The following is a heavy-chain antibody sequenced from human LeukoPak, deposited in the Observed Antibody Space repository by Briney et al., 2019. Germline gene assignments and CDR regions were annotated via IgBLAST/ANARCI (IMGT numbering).Heavy chain of an antibody. J-gene: IGHJ4*02. CDR1: GYRFTTDMYT. Sequence: ASVKDSCKASGYRFTTDMYTIHWLRQAPGHRLEWMGWINAGNGNTKYSQKFQGRVTITGDTSARTVYMEVSSLVSEDTAVYYCARDSDSSGWSWVYWGQGTLVTVSS. V-gene: IGHV1-3*01. D-gene: IGHD6-19*01. CDR2: INAGNGNT. CDR3: ARDSDSSGWSWVY.